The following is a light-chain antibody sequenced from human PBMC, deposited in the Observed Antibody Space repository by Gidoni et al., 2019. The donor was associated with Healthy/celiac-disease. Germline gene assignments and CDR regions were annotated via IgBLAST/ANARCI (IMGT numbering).Light chain of an antibody. J-gene: IGKJ3*01. CDR1: QSVSSY. CDR2: YAS. V-gene: IGKV3-11*01. CDR3: QQRSNWPPFT. Sequence: VLTHSPATLSLSPGERTTLHCSASQSVSSYLAWYQQKPGQAPTLLIYYASTRATGIPARFSGSGAGTDFTLTISSLEPEDFAVYYCQQRSNWPPFTFGPGTKVDIK.